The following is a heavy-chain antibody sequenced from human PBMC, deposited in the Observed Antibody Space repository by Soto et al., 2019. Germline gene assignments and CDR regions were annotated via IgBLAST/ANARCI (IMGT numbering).Heavy chain of an antibody. Sequence: QVQLVESGGGVVQPGRCLRLSCAASGFTFSSYGMHWVRQAPGKGLEWVAVISYDGSNKYYADSVKGRFTISRDNSKNTLYLQMNSLRAEDTAVYYCAKDGYAGDSSGWYPFLGWGQGTLVTVSS. D-gene: IGHD6-19*01. CDR1: GFTFSSYG. V-gene: IGHV3-30*18. CDR3: AKDGYAGDSSGWYPFLG. CDR2: ISYDGSNK. J-gene: IGHJ4*02.